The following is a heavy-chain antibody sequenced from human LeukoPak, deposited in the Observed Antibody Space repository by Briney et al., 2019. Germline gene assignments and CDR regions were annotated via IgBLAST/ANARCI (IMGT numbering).Heavy chain of an antibody. D-gene: IGHD3-3*01. CDR2: MNPNSGNT. CDR3: ARVIRFLEWLFLDI. J-gene: IGHJ3*02. CDR1: GGTFSSYA. V-gene: IGHV1-8*03. Sequence: ASVKVSCKASGGTFSSYAISWVRQATGQGLEWMGWMNPNSGNTGYAQKFQGRVTITRNTSISTAYMELSSLRSEDTAVYYCARVIRFLEWLFLDIWGQGTMVTVSS.